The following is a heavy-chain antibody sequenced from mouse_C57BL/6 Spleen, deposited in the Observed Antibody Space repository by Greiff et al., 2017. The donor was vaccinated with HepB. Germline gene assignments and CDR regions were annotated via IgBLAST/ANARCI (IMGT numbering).Heavy chain of an antibody. CDR3: ARKEAQVAGFAY. CDR1: GYTFTSYW. D-gene: IGHD3-2*02. J-gene: IGHJ3*01. V-gene: IGHV1-69*01. Sequence: QVQLQQPGAELVMPGASVKLSCKASGYTFTSYWMHWVKQRPGQGLEWIGEIDPSDSYTNYNQKFKGKSTLTVDKSSSTAYRQLSSLTSEDSAVYYGARKEAQVAGFAYWGQGTLVTVSA. CDR2: IDPSDSYT.